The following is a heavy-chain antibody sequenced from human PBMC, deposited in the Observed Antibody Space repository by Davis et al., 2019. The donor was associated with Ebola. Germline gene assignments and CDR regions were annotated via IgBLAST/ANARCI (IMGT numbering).Heavy chain of an antibody. J-gene: IGHJ4*02. Sequence: ASVKVSCKASGYTFTSYYMHWVRQAPGQGLEWMGIINPSGGSTSYAQKFQGRVTMTRDTSTSTVYMELSSLRSEDTAVYYCARDRERRFLEWLSPLDFDYWGQGTLVTVSS. CDR3: ARDRERRFLEWLSPLDFDY. D-gene: IGHD3-3*01. CDR1: GYTFTSYY. CDR2: INPSGGST. V-gene: IGHV1-46*01.